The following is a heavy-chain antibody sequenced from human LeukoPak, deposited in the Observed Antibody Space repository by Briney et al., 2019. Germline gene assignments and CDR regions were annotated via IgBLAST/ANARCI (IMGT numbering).Heavy chain of an antibody. Sequence: SETLSLTCTVSGGSISSGSYYWSWIRQPAGKGLEWIGRIYTSGSTHYNPSLKRRVTISVDPSKNQFSLKLSSVTAADTAVYYCARGDHGSGWYRVGPWRPYYFDYWGQGTLVTVSS. CDR1: GGSISSGSYY. CDR2: IYTSGST. V-gene: IGHV4-61*02. CDR3: ARGDHGSGWYRVGPWRPYYFDY. D-gene: IGHD6-19*01. J-gene: IGHJ4*02.